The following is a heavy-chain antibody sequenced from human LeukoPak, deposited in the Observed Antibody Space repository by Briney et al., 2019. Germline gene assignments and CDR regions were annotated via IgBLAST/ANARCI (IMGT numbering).Heavy chain of an antibody. J-gene: IGHJ4*02. CDR3: ARVYYFDY. CDR1: GLTFSRFW. CDR2: IKQDGSEK. Sequence: PGGSLRLSCAASGLTFSRFWMSWVRQAPGKGLEWVANIKQDGSEKYYVDSVKGRFTISRDNAKSSLYLQMNSLRAEDTAVYYCARVYYFDYWGQGTLVTVSS. V-gene: IGHV3-7*01.